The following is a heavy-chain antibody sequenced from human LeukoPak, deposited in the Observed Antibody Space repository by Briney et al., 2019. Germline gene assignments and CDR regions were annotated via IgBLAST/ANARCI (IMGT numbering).Heavy chain of an antibody. D-gene: IGHD1-26*01. CDR1: GGSISSGGYS. Sequence: SQTLSLTCAVSGGSISSGGYSWSWIRQPPGKGLEWTGYIYYSGSTNYNPSLKSRVTISVDTSKNQFSLKLSSVTAADTAAYYCARPSGSYSHAPFDYWGQGTLVTVSS. CDR2: IYYSGST. CDR3: ARPSGSYSHAPFDY. J-gene: IGHJ4*02. V-gene: IGHV4-61*08.